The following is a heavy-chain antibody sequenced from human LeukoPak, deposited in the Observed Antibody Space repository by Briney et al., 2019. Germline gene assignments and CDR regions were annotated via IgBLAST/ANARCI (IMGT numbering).Heavy chain of an antibody. CDR2: IIPIFGTA. Sequence: SVKVSCKASGGTFSSYAISWVRQAPGQGLEWMGRIIPIFGTANYAQKFQGRVTITTDESTSTAYTELSSMRSEDTAVYYCARDWGHTPNEEYYFDYWGQGTLVTVSS. V-gene: IGHV1-69*05. J-gene: IGHJ4*02. D-gene: IGHD7-27*01. CDR1: GGTFSSYA. CDR3: ARDWGHTPNEEYYFDY.